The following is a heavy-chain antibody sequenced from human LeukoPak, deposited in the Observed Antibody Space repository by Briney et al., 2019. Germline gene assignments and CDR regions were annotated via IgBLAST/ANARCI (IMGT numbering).Heavy chain of an antibody. Sequence: PGGSLRLSCAASEFSLSDYYMTWVRQAPGKGLEWVCFIRNKANGGTTEWTTSVKGRFTISRDDSKSITFLQMNSLRAEDTAVYYCTVFGDSNHWGQGTLVTVSS. CDR1: EFSLSDYY. CDR2: IRNKANGGTT. J-gene: IGHJ5*02. CDR3: TVFGDSNH. D-gene: IGHD4-17*01. V-gene: IGHV3-71*01.